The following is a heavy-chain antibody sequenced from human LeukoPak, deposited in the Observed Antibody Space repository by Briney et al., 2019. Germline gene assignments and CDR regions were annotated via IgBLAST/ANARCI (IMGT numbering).Heavy chain of an antibody. D-gene: IGHD6-19*01. CDR2: ISVSSTYI. CDR1: GFTFSSYV. CDR3: ARDLRSSGWYYFDF. V-gene: IGHV3-21*01. Sequence: GGSLRLSCAASGFTFSSYVMSWVRQAPGRGLEWVSSISVSSTYIHYADSIKGRFTISRDNAKNSLYLQMNSLRAEDTAVYYCARDLRSSGWYYFDFWGQGTLVTVSS. J-gene: IGHJ4*02.